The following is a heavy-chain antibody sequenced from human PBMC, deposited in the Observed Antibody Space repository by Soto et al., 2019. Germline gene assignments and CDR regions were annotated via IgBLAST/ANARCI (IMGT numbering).Heavy chain of an antibody. CDR2: IYPDNSDT. CDR3: ARCPNGYSCDY. V-gene: IGHV5-51*01. Sequence: RGESLKISCKTSGYNFASYWIGWVRQMPGKGLEWLGVIYPDNSDTRYSLSFQGRVTISVDKSISTAYLQWSSLEAADTAIYYCARCPNGYSCDYWGQGTLVTVSS. CDR1: GYNFASYW. D-gene: IGHD2-8*01. J-gene: IGHJ4*02.